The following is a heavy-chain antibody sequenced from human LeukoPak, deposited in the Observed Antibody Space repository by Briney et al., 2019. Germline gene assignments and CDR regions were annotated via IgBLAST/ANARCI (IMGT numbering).Heavy chain of an antibody. CDR2: IYTSGST. CDR3: ARSKWLVYFDY. V-gene: IGHV4-4*07. Sequence: SETLSLTCTVSGGPISSCYWSWIRQPAGKGLEWIGRIYTSGSTNYNPSLKSRVTMSVDTSKNQFSLKLSFVTAADTAVYYCARSKWLVYFDYWGQGTLVTVSS. J-gene: IGHJ4*02. CDR1: GGPISSCY. D-gene: IGHD6-19*01.